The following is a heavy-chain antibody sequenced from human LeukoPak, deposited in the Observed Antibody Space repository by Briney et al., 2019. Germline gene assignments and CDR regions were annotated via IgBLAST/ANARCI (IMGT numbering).Heavy chain of an antibody. CDR3: ARGRSHYSHSSGYYYVFDY. D-gene: IGHD3-22*01. Sequence: SETLSLTCAVYGGSFIGYYWSWIRQPPGKGLEWIGETNHSGSTNYNPSLKSRVTISVDTSKNQFSLKLSSVTAADTAVYYCARGRSHYSHSSGYYYVFDYWGQGTLVTVSS. CDR1: GGSFIGYY. CDR2: TNHSGST. J-gene: IGHJ4*02. V-gene: IGHV4-34*01.